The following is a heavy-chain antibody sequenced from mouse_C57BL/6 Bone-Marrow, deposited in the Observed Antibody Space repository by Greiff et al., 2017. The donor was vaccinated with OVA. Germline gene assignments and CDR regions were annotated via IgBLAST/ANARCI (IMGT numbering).Heavy chain of an antibody. J-gene: IGHJ1*03. CDR3: AREGYYYGSSRHWDFDV. CDR2: ISYDGSN. D-gene: IGHD1-1*01. CDR1: GYSITSGYY. V-gene: IGHV3-6*01. Sequence: VQLQQSGPGLVKPSQSLSLTCSVTGYSITSGYYWNWIRQFPGNKLEWMGYISYDGSNNYNPSLKNRISITRDTSKNQFFLKLNSVTTEDTATYYCAREGYYYGSSRHWDFDVWGTGTTVTVSS.